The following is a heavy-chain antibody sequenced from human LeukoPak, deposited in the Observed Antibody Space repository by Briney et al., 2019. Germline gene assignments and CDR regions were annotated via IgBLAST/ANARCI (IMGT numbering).Heavy chain of an antibody. V-gene: IGHV3-48*04. J-gene: IGHJ6*02. Sequence: GGSLRLSCAASGFTFSSYSMNWVRQAPGKGREWVSYISSSSSTIYYADSVKGRFTISRDNAKNSLYLQMNSLRAEDTAVYYCARCSGGSCYPPPGDYYYYGMDVWGQGTTVTVSS. CDR3: ARCSGGSCYPPPGDYYYYGMDV. CDR2: ISSSSSTI. CDR1: GFTFSSYS. D-gene: IGHD2-15*01.